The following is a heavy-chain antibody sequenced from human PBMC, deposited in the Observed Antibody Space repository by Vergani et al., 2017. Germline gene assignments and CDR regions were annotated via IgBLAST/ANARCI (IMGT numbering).Heavy chain of an antibody. Sequence: EVQLVQSGAEVKKPGESLKISCKGSGYSFTSYWIGWVRQMPGKGLEWMGIIYPGDSDTRYSPSFQGQVTISADKSISTAYLQWSSLKASATAMYYCARLSVITMGRGESGGMDVWGQGTTVTVAS. CDR1: GYSFTSYW. CDR3: ARLSVITMGRGESGGMDV. J-gene: IGHJ6*02. D-gene: IGHD3-10*01. CDR2: IYPGDSDT. V-gene: IGHV5-51*01.